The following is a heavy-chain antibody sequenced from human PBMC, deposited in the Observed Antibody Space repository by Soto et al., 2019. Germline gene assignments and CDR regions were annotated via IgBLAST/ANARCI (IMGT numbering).Heavy chain of an antibody. J-gene: IGHJ4*02. CDR3: ARGRPFWSGYWLRYYFDY. CDR2: INHSGST. CDR1: GGSFSGYY. D-gene: IGHD3-3*01. V-gene: IGHV4-34*01. Sequence: SETLSLTCAVYGGSFSGYYWSWIRQPPGKGLEWIGEINHSGSTNYNPSLKSRVTISVDTSKNQFSLKLSSVTAADTAVYYCARGRPFWSGYWLRYYFDYWGQGTLVTVSS.